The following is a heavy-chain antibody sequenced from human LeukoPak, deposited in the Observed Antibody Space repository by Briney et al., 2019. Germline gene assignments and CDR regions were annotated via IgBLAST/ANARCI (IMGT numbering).Heavy chain of an antibody. CDR1: GFTFSTYW. CDR3: ARGDKFSGDY. J-gene: IGHJ4*02. D-gene: IGHD2-15*01. CDR2: IHQDGNEK. V-gene: IGHV3-7*04. Sequence: GSLRLSCAASGFTFSTYWMSWVRQAPGKGLEWVANIHQDGNEKYYVDSVNGRFTISRDNAKNSLYLQMNSLRAEDTAVYYCARGDKFSGDYWGQGTLVTVSS.